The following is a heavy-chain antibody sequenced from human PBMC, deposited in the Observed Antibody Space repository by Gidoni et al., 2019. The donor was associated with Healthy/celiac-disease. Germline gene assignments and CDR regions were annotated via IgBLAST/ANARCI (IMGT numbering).Heavy chain of an antibody. CDR3: ATGTLSKGLVDY. D-gene: IGHD3-10*01. CDR2: IYTSGST. V-gene: IGHV4-4*07. CDR1: GGSIGSYY. Sequence: QVQLQESGPGLVKPSETLSLTCTVSGGSIGSYYWSWIRQPAGKGLEWIGRIYTSGSTNYNPSLKRRVTMSVDTSKNQFSLKLSSVTAADTAVYYCATGTLSKGLVDYWGQGTLVTVSS. J-gene: IGHJ4*02.